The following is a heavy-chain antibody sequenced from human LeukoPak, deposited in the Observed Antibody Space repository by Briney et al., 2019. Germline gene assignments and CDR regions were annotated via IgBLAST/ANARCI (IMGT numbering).Heavy chain of an antibody. D-gene: IGHD6-13*01. CDR1: GDSISSGDYY. V-gene: IGHV4-30-4*01. CDR3: ARETISAANDY. J-gene: IGHJ4*02. Sequence: PSETLSLTCTVSGDSISSGDYYWSWIRQPPGKGLEWIGYISHSGITYYNPSLKSRASMAVDTSKNQFSLKLSSVTAADTAVYFCARETISAANDYWGQGILVTVSS. CDR2: ISHSGIT.